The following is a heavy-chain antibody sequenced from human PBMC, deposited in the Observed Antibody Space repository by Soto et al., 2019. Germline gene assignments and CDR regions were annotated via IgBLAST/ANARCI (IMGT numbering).Heavy chain of an antibody. V-gene: IGHV4-38-2*01. CDR1: GYSISSGYY. CDR3: ARASGSYWVYFDY. D-gene: IGHD1-26*01. J-gene: IGHJ4*02. CDR2: IYHSGST. Sequence: NPSETLSLTCAVSGYSISSGYYWGCIRQPPGKGLEWIGSIYHSGSTYYNPSLKSRVTISVDTSKNQFSLKLSSVTAADTAVYYCARASGSYWVYFDYWGQGTLVTVSS.